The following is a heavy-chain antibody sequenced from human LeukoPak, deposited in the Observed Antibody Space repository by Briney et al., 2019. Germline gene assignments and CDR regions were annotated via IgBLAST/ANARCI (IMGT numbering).Heavy chain of an antibody. CDR2: LDYSGST. D-gene: IGHD3-9*01. CDR3: ARSPEGGYDILTGYYRAYYYYYMDV. Sequence: SETLSLTCTVSGGSISSSSYFWGWIRQPPGQGLEWVGSLDYSGSTYNNPSLKSRVTMSVDTSKNQFSLKLSSVTAADTAVYYCARSPEGGYDILTGYYRAYYYYYMDVWGKGTTVTISS. CDR1: GGSISSSSYF. V-gene: IGHV4-39*07. J-gene: IGHJ6*03.